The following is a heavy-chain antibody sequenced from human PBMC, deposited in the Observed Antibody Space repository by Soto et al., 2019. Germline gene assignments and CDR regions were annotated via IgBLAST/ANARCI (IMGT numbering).Heavy chain of an antibody. D-gene: IGHD6-13*01. CDR3: AGHAGNSWKGDYFDY. Sequence: GESLKISCQASGYSFSSSWIGWVRQMPGKGLEWMGIIDPNDSQTIYSPSFQGQVTISADKSIDTAYLQWSSLETSDTAMYYCAGHAGNSWKGDYFDYWGQGALVTVSS. CDR2: IDPNDSQT. V-gene: IGHV5-51*01. CDR1: GYSFSSSW. J-gene: IGHJ4*02.